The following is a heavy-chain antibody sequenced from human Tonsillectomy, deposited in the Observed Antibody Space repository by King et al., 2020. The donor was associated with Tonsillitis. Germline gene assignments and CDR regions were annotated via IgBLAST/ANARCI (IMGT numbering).Heavy chain of an antibody. CDR2: IFSKYEK. CDR1: GFSLSNARMG. Sequence: TLKESGPVLVKPTETLTLTCTVSGFSLSNARMGVSWIRQPPGKALEWLAQIFSKYEKSYSTSLKSRLTISKETSKSQVVLTMTNMDPVDTATYYCTRIGRASYYTAFDIWGQGTMVTVSS. J-gene: IGHJ3*02. D-gene: IGHD1-26*01. CDR3: TRIGRASYYTAFDI. V-gene: IGHV2-26*01.